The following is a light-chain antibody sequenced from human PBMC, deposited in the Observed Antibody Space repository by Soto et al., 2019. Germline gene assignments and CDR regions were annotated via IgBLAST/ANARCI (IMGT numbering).Light chain of an antibody. CDR1: SSDIGAFNY. V-gene: IGLV2-14*01. Sequence: QSALTQPASVSGSPGQSITISCTGSSSDIGAFNYVAWYQQHPGEAPKLIIHGVTNRPSGVSSRFSGSKSDYTASLTISGLQAEDEADYYCSSYTTAFFYVFGTGTKVTVL. J-gene: IGLJ1*01. CDR2: GVT. CDR3: SSYTTAFFYV.